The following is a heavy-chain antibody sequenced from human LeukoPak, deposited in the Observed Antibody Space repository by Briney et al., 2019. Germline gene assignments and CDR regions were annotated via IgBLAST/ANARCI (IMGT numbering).Heavy chain of an antibody. CDR2: ISSSSSNK. CDR3: ARVDSSGSNPLDY. Sequence: PGGSLRLSCAASGFTFKSYSMNWVRQAPGKGLEWVSYISSSSSNKYYADSVKGRFSISRDNAKNSLYLQMNSLRAEDTGVYYCARVDSSGSNPLDYWGQGTLVTVSS. CDR1: GFTFKSYS. D-gene: IGHD3-22*01. J-gene: IGHJ4*02. V-gene: IGHV3-48*04.